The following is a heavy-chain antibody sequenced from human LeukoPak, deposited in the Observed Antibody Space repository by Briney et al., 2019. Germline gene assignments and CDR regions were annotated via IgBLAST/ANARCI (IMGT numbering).Heavy chain of an antibody. V-gene: IGHV4-59*13. CDR2: IYYSGST. CDR1: GGSLSSYY. CDR3: ARGGMHYDFLTGYHPKQFDI. Sequence: PSETLSLTCTVSGGSLSSYYWNWIRQPPGKGLEWIGYIYYSGSTNYNSSLKSRVTISVDTSKNQFSLKMRSVTATDTAVYYCARGGMHYDFLTGYHPKQFDIWGQGTMVTVSS. D-gene: IGHD3-9*01. J-gene: IGHJ3*02.